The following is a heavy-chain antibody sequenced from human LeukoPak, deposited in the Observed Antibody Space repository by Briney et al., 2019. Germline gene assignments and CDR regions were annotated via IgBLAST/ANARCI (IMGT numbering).Heavy chain of an antibody. CDR2: TYYRSEWYS. CDR3: ARGLEPYYYYYYMDV. V-gene: IGHV6-1*01. D-gene: IGHD1-1*01. Sequence: SQTLSLTCAISGDSVSSDSTAWNWIRHSPSRGLEWLGRTYYRSEWYSDYAVSVKSRITIKPDTSKNQFSLQLNSVTPEDTAVYYCARGLEPYYYYYYMDVWGKGTTVTVSS. CDR1: GDSVSSDSTA. J-gene: IGHJ6*03.